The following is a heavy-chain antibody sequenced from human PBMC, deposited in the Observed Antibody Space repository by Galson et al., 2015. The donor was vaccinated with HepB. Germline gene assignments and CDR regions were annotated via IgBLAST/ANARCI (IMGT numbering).Heavy chain of an antibody. D-gene: IGHD2-8*02. CDR1: GYTFPSYG. CDR2: ISAFTGNG. CDR3: ARELYCTGGHCYQYGMDV. V-gene: IGHV1-18*04. J-gene: IGHJ6*04. Sequence: SVKVSCKASGYTFPSYGISWVRQAPGQGLEWMGWISAFTGNGKYAQKLQGRVTMTSDTPTSTAYMELRSLRSDDTAVYYCARELYCTGGHCYQYGMDVWGYGTTVTVSS.